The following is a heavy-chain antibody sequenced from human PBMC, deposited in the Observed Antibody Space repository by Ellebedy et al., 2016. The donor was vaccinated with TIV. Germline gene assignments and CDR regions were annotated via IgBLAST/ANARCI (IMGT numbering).Heavy chain of an antibody. CDR2: INPNIGGT. D-gene: IGHD6-6*01. J-gene: IGHJ4*02. Sequence: AASVKVSCKASGYTFTGYYMHWVRQAPGQGLEWMGWINPNIGGTNYAQKFQGWVTMTRDTSISTAYMELSRLRSDDTAVYYCARTRTSIAASYYFDYWGQGTLVTVSS. CDR1: GYTFTGYY. CDR3: ARTRTSIAASYYFDY. V-gene: IGHV1-2*04.